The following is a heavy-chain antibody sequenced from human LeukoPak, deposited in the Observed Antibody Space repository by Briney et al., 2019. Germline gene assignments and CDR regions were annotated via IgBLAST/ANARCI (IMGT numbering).Heavy chain of an antibody. V-gene: IGHV3-21*04. D-gene: IGHD5-18*01. CDR3: ARESSLYSYGY. Sequence: PGGSLRLSCAASGFTLSSYSMNWFRQSPRRGLEWVSSITSSSSYIYYADSVRGRFTISRDNARNSLFLQMNSLRAEDTAVYYCARESSLYSYGYWGQGTLVTVSS. J-gene: IGHJ4*02. CDR1: GFTLSSYS. CDR2: ITSSSSYI.